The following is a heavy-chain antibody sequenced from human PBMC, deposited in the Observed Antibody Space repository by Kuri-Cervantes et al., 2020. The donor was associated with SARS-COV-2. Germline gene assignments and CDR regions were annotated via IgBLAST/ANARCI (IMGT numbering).Heavy chain of an antibody. CDR2: ISSSSSTI. V-gene: IGHV3-48*01. Sequence: GGSLRLSCAASGFTFSSYSMNWIRQAPGKGLEWVSYISSSSSTIYYADSVKGRFTISRDNSKNTLYLQMNSLRAEDTAVYYCAKGAYYYDSSGYTYYYGMDVWGQGTTVTVSS. CDR1: GFTFSSYS. D-gene: IGHD3-22*01. J-gene: IGHJ6*02. CDR3: AKGAYYYDSSGYTYYYGMDV.